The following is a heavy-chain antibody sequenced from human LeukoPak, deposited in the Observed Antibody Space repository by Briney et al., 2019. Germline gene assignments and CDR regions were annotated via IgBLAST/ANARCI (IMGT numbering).Heavy chain of an antibody. CDR1: GGSISSYY. J-gene: IGHJ3*02. Sequence: SETLSLTCTVSGGSISSYYWSWIRQPPGKGLEWIGYIYYSGSTSYNPSLKSRVTISVDTSKNQFSLKLSSVTAADTAVYYCATMLFYDFWSGSFGAFDIWGQGTMVTVSS. V-gene: IGHV4-59*01. D-gene: IGHD3-3*01. CDR3: ATMLFYDFWSGSFGAFDI. CDR2: IYYSGST.